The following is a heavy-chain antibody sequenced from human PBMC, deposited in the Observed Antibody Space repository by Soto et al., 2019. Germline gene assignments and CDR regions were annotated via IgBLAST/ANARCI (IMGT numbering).Heavy chain of an antibody. D-gene: IGHD5-12*01. CDR1: GFTFSNYA. Sequence: SLRLSCAASGFTFSNYAMSWVRQAPGKGLEWVSTLTRSGTTPYADSVRGRFTISRDNSKNTLYLQMDSLRAEDTAVYYCVRGWGGNGAAFDYWGHGTLVTVSS. J-gene: IGHJ4*01. V-gene: IGHV3-23*01. CDR3: VRGWGGNGAAFDY. CDR2: LTRSGTT.